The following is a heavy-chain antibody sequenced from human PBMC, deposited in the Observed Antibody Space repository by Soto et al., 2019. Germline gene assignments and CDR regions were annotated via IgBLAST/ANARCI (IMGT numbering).Heavy chain of an antibody. CDR2: ISWNSGSI. J-gene: IGHJ6*03. CDR1: GFTFDDYA. V-gene: IGHV3-9*01. D-gene: IGHD3-3*01. CDR3: AKLASGLRFLEWTDSGYYYYMDV. Sequence: GGSLRLSCAASGFTFDDYAMHWVRQAPGKGLEWVSGISWNSGSIGYADSVKGRFTISRDNAKNSLYLQMNSLRAEDTALYYCAKLASGLRFLEWTDSGYYYYMDVWGKGTTVTVSS.